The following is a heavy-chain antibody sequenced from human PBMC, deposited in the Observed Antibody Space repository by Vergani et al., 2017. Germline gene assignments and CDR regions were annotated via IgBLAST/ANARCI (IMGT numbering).Heavy chain of an antibody. CDR1: GYTFTDYF. J-gene: IGHJ4*02. CDR2: INPNSGGT. V-gene: IGHV1-2*02. CDR3: ASVSTSSNRDDFDY. D-gene: IGHD6-13*01. Sequence: QVQLVQSGAEVKKPGASVKVSCKASGYTFTDYFMHWVRQAPGQGLEWMGWINPNSGGTNYAQKFQGRVTMTRDTSISTAYMELSNLCSDDTAVYYCASVSTSSNRDDFDYWGQGTLVTVSS.